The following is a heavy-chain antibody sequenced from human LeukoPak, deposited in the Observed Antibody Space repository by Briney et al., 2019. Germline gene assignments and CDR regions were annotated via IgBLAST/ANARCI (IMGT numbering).Heavy chain of an antibody. CDR3: ARVNTEGSADY. Sequence: PSETLSLTCTVSGGSISSYYWSWIRQPPGKGLEWIGFIHYSGTANYNPSLKSRVTISVDTSKNQFSLKLTSVTAADTAVYYCARVNTEGSADYWGQGTLVTVSS. V-gene: IGHV4-59*01. D-gene: IGHD6-19*01. CDR2: IHYSGTA. J-gene: IGHJ4*02. CDR1: GGSISSYY.